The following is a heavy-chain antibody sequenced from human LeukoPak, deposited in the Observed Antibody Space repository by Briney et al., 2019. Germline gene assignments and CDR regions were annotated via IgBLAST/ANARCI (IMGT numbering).Heavy chain of an antibody. J-gene: IGHJ6*02. D-gene: IGHD2-2*01. CDR1: SGSVNSYY. V-gene: IGHV4-59*02. CDR3: ARVPAAPRLYMDV. CDR2: IYYSGST. Sequence: SQTLSLTCTVSSGSVNSYYWSWIRQPPGKGLEWIGYIYYSGSTNYNPSLKSRVTISVDTSKNQFSLKLSSVTAADTAVYYCARVPAAPRLYMDVWGQGTTVIVSS.